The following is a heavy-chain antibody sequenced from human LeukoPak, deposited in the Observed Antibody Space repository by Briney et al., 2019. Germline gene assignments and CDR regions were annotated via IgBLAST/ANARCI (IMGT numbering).Heavy chain of an antibody. CDR2: IYYSGST. CDR1: GGSISSSSYY. Sequence: SETLSLXCTVSGGSISSSSYYWGWIRQPPGKGLEWIGSIYYSGSTYYNPSLKSRVTISVDTSKNQFSLKLSSVTAADTAVYYCARLELEPFDYWGQGTLVTVSS. J-gene: IGHJ4*02. V-gene: IGHV4-39*01. CDR3: ARLELEPFDY. D-gene: IGHD1-1*01.